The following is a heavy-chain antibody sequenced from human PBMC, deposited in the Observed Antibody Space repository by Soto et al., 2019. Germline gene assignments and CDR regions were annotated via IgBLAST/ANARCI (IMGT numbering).Heavy chain of an antibody. J-gene: IGHJ6*03. Sequence: GGSLRLSCASSGFTFSSYSMDWVRQAPGKGLEWVSSISSSSSYIYYADSVKGRFTISRDNAKNSLYLQMNSLRAEDTAVYYCARAEYSGYEYYYYYYMDVWVKGTTVTVSS. CDR2: ISSSSSYI. V-gene: IGHV3-21*01. CDR3: ARAEYSGYEYYYYYYMDV. D-gene: IGHD5-12*01. CDR1: GFTFSSYS.